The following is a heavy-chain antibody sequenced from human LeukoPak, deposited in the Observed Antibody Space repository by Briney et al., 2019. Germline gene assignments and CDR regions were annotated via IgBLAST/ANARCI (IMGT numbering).Heavy chain of an antibody. D-gene: IGHD3-3*01. CDR2: IYYSGST. J-gene: IGHJ3*02. Sequence: NPSETLSLTCTVAGGSISSYYWSWIRQPPGKGLEWIGYIYYSGSTNYNPSLKSRVTISVDTSKNQFSLKLSSVTAADTAVYYCARATYDFLHAFDIWGQGTMVTVSS. CDR3: ARATYDFLHAFDI. V-gene: IGHV4-59*01. CDR1: GGSISSYY.